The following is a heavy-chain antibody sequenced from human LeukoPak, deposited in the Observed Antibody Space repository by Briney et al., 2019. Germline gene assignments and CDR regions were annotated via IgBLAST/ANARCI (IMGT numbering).Heavy chain of an antibody. CDR1: GFTFSSYA. V-gene: IGHV3-23*01. J-gene: IGHJ4*02. D-gene: IGHD3-22*01. CDR3: ARKFDYYDSSGFAY. Sequence: GGSLRLSCAASGFTFSSYAMSWVRQAPGKGLEWVSAIDTSGGHTYYADSVKGRFTISRDNSENTLYLQMSSLRAEDTAVYYCARKFDYYDSSGFAYWGQGTLVTVSS. CDR2: IDTSGGHT.